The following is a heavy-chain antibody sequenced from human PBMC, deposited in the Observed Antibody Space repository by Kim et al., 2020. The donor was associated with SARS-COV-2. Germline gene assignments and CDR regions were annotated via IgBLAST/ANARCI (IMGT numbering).Heavy chain of an antibody. CDR3: AGLTTVTTLGDY. Sequence: GGSLRLSCAASGFTFSSYEMNWVRQAPGKGLEWVSYISSSGSTIYYADSVKGRFTISRDNAKNSLYLQMNSLRAEDTAVYYCAGLTTVTTLGDYWGQGALVTVSS. J-gene: IGHJ4*02. V-gene: IGHV3-48*03. D-gene: IGHD4-17*01. CDR1: GFTFSSYE. CDR2: ISSSGSTI.